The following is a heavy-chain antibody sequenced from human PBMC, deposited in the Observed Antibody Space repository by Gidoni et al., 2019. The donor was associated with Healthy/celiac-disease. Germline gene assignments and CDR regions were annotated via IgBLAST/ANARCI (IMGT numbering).Heavy chain of an antibody. CDR1: GYSFTSYW. CDR3: ARPAANWGFDGNWYFDL. V-gene: IGHV5-51*01. CDR2: IYPGDSDT. D-gene: IGHD7-27*01. J-gene: IGHJ2*01. Sequence: EVQLVQSGAEVKKPGESLKISCKGSGYSFTSYWSGWVRQMPGKGLEWMGIIYPGDSDTRYSPSFQGRVTISADKSISTAYLQWSSLKASDTAMYYCARPAANWGFDGNWYFDLWGRGTLVTVSS.